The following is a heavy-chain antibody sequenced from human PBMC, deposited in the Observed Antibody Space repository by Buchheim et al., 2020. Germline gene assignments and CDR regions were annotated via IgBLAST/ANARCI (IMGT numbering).Heavy chain of an antibody. V-gene: IGHV3-23*01. CDR2: FSDSGGST. CDR3: AKGPYGDNARLSRYFDY. J-gene: IGHJ4*02. D-gene: IGHD4-17*01. Sequence: EVQLLESGGGSVQPGGSLRLSCAASGFTFTNYAMSWVRQAPGKGLEWVSGFSDSGGSTYYADSVKGRFTISRENSQNMLYLQMNSLRADDTAIYYCAKGPYGDNARLSRYFDYWGQGTL. CDR1: GFTFTNYA.